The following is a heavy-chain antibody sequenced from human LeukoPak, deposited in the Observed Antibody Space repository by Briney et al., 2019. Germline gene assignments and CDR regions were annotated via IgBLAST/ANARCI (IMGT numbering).Heavy chain of an antibody. D-gene: IGHD3-9*01. J-gene: IGHJ4*02. V-gene: IGHV3-11*01. CDR1: GFTFSDYY. Sequence: NPGGSLRLSCAASGFTFSDYYMSWIRQAPGKGLEWVSYISSSGSTIYYADSVKGRFTISRDNAKNSLYLQMNSLRAEDTAVYYCARLYDILTGRWGYFGYWGQGTLVTVSS. CDR2: ISSSGSTI. CDR3: ARLYDILTGRWGYFGY.